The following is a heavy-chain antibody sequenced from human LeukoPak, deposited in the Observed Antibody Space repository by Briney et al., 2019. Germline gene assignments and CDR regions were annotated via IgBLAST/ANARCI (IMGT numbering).Heavy chain of an antibody. CDR2: INPNSGGT. V-gene: IGHV1-2*02. J-gene: IGHJ3*02. Sequence: ASVKVSCKASGYTFTGYYMHWVRQAPGQGLEWMGWINPNSGGTNYAQKFQGRVTMTRDTSISTAYMELSRLRSDDTAVYYCARDTEALEWLLRARRDAFDIWGQGTMVTVSS. D-gene: IGHD3-3*01. CDR1: GYTFTGYY. CDR3: ARDTEALEWLLRARRDAFDI.